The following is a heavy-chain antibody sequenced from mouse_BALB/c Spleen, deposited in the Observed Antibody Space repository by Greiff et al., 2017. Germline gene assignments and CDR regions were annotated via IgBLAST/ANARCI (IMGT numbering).Heavy chain of an antibody. CDR1: GFNIKDYY. D-gene: IGHD2-14*01. CDR3: ARSRIYWYDGAWFAY. CDR2: IDPENGNT. V-gene: IGHV14-1*02. Sequence: VQLQQSGAELVRPGALVKLSCKASGFNIKDYYMHWVKQRPEQGLEWIGWIDPENGNTIYDPKFQGKASITADTSSNTAYLQLSSLTSEDTAVYYCARSRIYWYDGAWFAYWGQGTLVTVSA. J-gene: IGHJ3*01.